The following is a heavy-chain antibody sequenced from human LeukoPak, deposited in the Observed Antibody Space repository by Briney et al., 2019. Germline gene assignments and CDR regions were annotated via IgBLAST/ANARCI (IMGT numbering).Heavy chain of an antibody. V-gene: IGHV3-30*18. D-gene: IGHD4-17*01. CDR2: ISYDGSNK. CDR3: AKDRDMTTDYGMDV. CDR1: GFTFSSYG. Sequence: GGSLRLSCAASGFTFSSYGMHGVRQAPGKGLEWVAVISYDGSNKYYADSVKGRFTISRDNSKNTLYLQMNSLRAEDTAVYYCAKDRDMTTDYGMDVWGKGTTVTVSS. J-gene: IGHJ6*04.